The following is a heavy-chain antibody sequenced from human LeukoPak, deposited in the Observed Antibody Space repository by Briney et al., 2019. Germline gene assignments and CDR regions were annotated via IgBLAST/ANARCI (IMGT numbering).Heavy chain of an antibody. CDR1: GGSISSYY. CDR3: ARGNGRITMVRGVTPNWFDP. J-gene: IGHJ5*02. V-gene: IGHV4-59*01. CDR2: IYYSGST. D-gene: IGHD3-10*01. Sequence: SETLSLTCTVSGGSISSYYWRCIRQHPRRGREWIGEIYYSGSTTYNPSLKRRLTISADTSNNQHSLKLISVTAAATAVYYCARGNGRITMVRGVTPNWFDPWGQGTLVTVSS.